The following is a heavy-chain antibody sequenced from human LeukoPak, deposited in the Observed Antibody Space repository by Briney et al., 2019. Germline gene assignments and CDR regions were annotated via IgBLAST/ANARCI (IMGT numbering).Heavy chain of an antibody. CDR1: GGSVSSYY. Sequence: SETLSLTCTVSGGSVSSYYWSWMRQSPGKGLEWIGYVYYSGGTNYNPALKSRVTLSLDTSENQFSLKLSSVTAADTAVYYCAREANSPTARYWYFDLWGRGTQVTVSS. CDR3: AREANSPTARYWYFDL. J-gene: IGHJ2*01. V-gene: IGHV4-59*02. CDR2: VYYSGGT. D-gene: IGHD2-21*01.